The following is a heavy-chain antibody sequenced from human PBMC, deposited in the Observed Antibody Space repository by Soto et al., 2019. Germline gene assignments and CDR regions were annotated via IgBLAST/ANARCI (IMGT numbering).Heavy chain of an antibody. Sequence: GGSLRLSCAASGFTFSSYGIHWVRQAPGKGLEWVAVIWSDGSNKYYADSVKGRFTISRDNSKNRLYLQMNSLRIEDTAVYNCARGRYGMYVWGRGTTVTVSS. CDR3: ARGRYGMYV. J-gene: IGHJ6*02. CDR2: IWSDGSNK. CDR1: GFTFSSYG. V-gene: IGHV3-33*01.